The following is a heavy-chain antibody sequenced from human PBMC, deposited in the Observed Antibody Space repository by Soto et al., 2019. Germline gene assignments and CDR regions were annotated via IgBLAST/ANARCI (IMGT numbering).Heavy chain of an antibody. J-gene: IGHJ4*02. D-gene: IGHD5-12*01. V-gene: IGHV4-34*01. Sequence: SETLSLTCAVYGGSFSGYYWSWIRQPPGKGLEWIGEINHSGSTNYNPSLKSRVTISVDTSKNQFSLKLSSVTAADTAVYYCARKTSSDIVATITTFDYWGQGTLVTVSS. CDR2: INHSGST. CDR3: ARKTSSDIVATITTFDY. CDR1: GGSFSGYY.